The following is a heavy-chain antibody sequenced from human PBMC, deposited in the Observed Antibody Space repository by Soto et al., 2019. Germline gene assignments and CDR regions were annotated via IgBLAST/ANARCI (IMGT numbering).Heavy chain of an antibody. CDR3: AKHAAAAARDY. CDR2: ISGSGGGT. J-gene: IGHJ4*02. Sequence: EVQLLESGGGLVQPGGSLRLSCAASGFTFSSYAMSWVRQAPGNGLEWVSLISGSGGGTYYADSVKGRSTISRDNSKNRLYLQMNSLRAEDTAVYYCAKHAAAAARDYWGQGTLVSVSS. V-gene: IGHV3-23*01. D-gene: IGHD6-13*01. CDR1: GFTFSSYA.